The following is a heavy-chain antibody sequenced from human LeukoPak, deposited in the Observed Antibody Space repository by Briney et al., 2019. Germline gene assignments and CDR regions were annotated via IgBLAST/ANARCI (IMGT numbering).Heavy chain of an antibody. CDR3: ARGGRYSSGWYNWGNYFDY. CDR2: IYYSGST. Sequence: SETLSLTCTVSGGSISSYYWSWTRQPPGKGLEWIGYIYYSGSTNYNPSLKSRVTISVDTSKNQFSLKLSSVTAADTAVYYCARGGRYSSGWYNWGNYFDYWGQGTLVTVSS. CDR1: GGSISSYY. V-gene: IGHV4-59*01. J-gene: IGHJ4*02. D-gene: IGHD6-19*01.